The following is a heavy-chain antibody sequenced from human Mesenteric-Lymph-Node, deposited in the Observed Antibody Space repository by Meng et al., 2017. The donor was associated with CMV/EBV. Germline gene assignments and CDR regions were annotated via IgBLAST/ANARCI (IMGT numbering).Heavy chain of an antibody. D-gene: IGHD2-2*01. J-gene: IGHJ4*02. Sequence: GESLKISCAASGFTFSYYGMHWVRQAPGKGLDWVAFIRSDGSDKYYGDSVKGRFTTSRDNSKNTVYLQMSSLRPEDTAVYYCARGPNVVVPAASGPYYFDYWGQGTLVTVSS. CDR2: IRSDGSDK. CDR1: GFTFSYYG. V-gene: IGHV3-30*02. CDR3: ARGPNVVVPAASGPYYFDY.